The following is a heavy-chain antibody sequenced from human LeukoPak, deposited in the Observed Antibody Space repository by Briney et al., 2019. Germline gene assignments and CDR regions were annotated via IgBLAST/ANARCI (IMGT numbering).Heavy chain of an antibody. V-gene: IGHV1-24*01. CDR1: GYTLTELS. J-gene: IGHJ6*04. CDR2: FDPEDGET. CDR3: ATCSGGSCYGLNYYYYGMDV. D-gene: IGHD2-15*01. Sequence: ASVEVSCKVSGYTLTELSMHWVRQAPGKGLEWMGGFDPEDGETIYAQKFQGRVTMTEDTSTDTAYMELSSLRSEDTAVYYCATCSGGSCYGLNYYYYGMDVWGKGTTVTVSS.